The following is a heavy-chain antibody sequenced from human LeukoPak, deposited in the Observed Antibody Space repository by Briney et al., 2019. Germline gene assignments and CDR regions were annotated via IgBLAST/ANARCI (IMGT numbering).Heavy chain of an antibody. J-gene: IGHJ4*02. D-gene: IGHD6-19*01. CDR2: INPSGGST. CDR3: ARDFTYSSGWYNPAPGY. CDR1: GGTLSRFA. Sequence: ASVKVSCKASGGTLSRFAISWVRQAPGQGLEWMGIINPSGGSTSYAQKFQGRVTMTRDMSTSTVYMELSSLRSEDTAVYYCARDFTYSSGWYNPAPGYWGQGTQVTVSS. V-gene: IGHV1-46*01.